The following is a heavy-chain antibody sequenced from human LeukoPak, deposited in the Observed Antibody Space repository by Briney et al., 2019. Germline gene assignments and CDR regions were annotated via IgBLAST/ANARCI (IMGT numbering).Heavy chain of an antibody. CDR2: ISGSGGST. CDR1: GFTFSSYA. CDR3: AKDWDGYGDNGYFDY. D-gene: IGHD4-23*01. Sequence: GGSLRLSCAASGFTFSSYAMSWVRQAPGKGLEWVSAISGSGGSTYYADSVKGRFTISRDNSKNTLYLQMNSLRAEDTAVYYCAKDWDGYGDNGYFDYWGQGTLVTVSS. J-gene: IGHJ4*02. V-gene: IGHV3-23*01.